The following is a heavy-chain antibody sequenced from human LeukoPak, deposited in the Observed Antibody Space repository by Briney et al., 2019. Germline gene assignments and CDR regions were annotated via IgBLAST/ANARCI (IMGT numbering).Heavy chain of an antibody. J-gene: IGHJ4*02. CDR1: GFTFNTYT. CDR3: ARGFTYYESSGQAPFDS. Sequence: GGSVRLSCAASGFTFNTYTMNWVRQAPGKGLEWVSYISGSSGIIDYADSVRGRFTISRDNAKNSLYLQMNSLRAEDTAVYYCARGFTYYESSGQAPFDSWGQGTLVTVSS. CDR2: ISGSSGII. D-gene: IGHD3-22*01. V-gene: IGHV3-48*01.